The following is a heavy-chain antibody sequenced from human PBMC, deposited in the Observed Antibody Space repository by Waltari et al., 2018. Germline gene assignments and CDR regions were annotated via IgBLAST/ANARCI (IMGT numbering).Heavy chain of an antibody. V-gene: IGHV3-74*01. CDR3: GRARVQGVKYFDY. D-gene: IGHD3-10*01. CDR1: GFTFSTSW. J-gene: IGHJ4*02. Sequence: DVQLVESGGGLVQRGGYLRLSFTPFGFTFSTSWMHWVRHGPGTGLMWVSRIDSDGSSTSYEDSVRGRFTISRDNAKNTLYLQMNSVRDEDTAVYCCGRARVQGVKYFDYWGRGTLVTVSS. CDR2: IDSDGSST.